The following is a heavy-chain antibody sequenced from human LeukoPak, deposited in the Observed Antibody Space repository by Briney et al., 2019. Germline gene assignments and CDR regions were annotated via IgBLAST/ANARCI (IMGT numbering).Heavy chain of an antibody. CDR2: MNPNSGNT. J-gene: IGHJ6*02. D-gene: IGHD6-13*01. Sequence: ASVKVSCKASGYTFTSYDINWVRQATGQGLEWMGWMNPNSGNTGYAQKFQGRVTMTRNTSISTAYMELSSLRSEDTAVYYCARVSSSWYYYYYGMDVWGRGTTVTVSS. V-gene: IGHV1-8*01. CDR3: ARVSSSWYYYYYGMDV. CDR1: GYTFTSYD.